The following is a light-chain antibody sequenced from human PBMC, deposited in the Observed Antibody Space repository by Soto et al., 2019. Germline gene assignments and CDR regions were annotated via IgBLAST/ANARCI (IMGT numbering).Light chain of an antibody. CDR3: CSYTSGNSCV. J-gene: IGLJ2*01. CDR1: SSDIGSYVY. V-gene: IGLV2-14*01. Sequence: QSALTQPASVSGSPGQSITISCRGTSSDIGSYVYVSWYQQHPGEAPKLMISEVSNRPSGVSARFSGSKSGNTASLTISGLQAEDEADYYCCSYTSGNSCVFGGGTKLTVL. CDR2: EVS.